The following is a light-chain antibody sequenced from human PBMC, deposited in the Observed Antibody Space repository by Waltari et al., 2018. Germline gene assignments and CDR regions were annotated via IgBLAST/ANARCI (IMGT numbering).Light chain of an antibody. CDR3: QQYGSSPFT. CDR1: QSFSSSF. CDR2: GAS. J-gene: IGKJ2*01. V-gene: IGKV3-20*01. Sequence: ETVLTQSPGTLSLSPGERATLSCRASQSFSSSFLAWYQQKLGQAPRLLIYGASIRATGIPDRFSGSGSGTDFTLTISRLEPEDFAVYYCQQYGSSPFTLGQGTKLEIK.